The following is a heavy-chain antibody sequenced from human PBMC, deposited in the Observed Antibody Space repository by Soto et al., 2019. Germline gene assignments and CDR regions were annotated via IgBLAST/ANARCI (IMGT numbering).Heavy chain of an antibody. V-gene: IGHV4-59*08. D-gene: IGHD3-22*01. CDR3: ASQHYYDSSGYYVVY. Sequence: SDTLSLTCTVSGGSISSYYWSWIRQPPGKGLEWIGYIYYTGTTNYNPSLKSRVTISVDTSKNQFSLKLSSVTAADTAVYYCASQHYYDSSGYYVVYWGQGTLVTVSS. CDR2: IYYTGTT. CDR1: GGSISSYY. J-gene: IGHJ4*02.